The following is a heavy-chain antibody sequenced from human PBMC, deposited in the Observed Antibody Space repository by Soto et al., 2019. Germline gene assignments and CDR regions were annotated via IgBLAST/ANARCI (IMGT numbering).Heavy chain of an antibody. CDR1: GFTFSSYW. J-gene: IGHJ4*02. CDR3: ARDHHVVVTAIDY. CDR2: IKQDGSEK. V-gene: IGHV3-7*05. D-gene: IGHD2-21*02. Sequence: GGSLRLSCAASGFTFSSYWMSWVRQAPGKGLEWVANIKQDGSEKYYVDSVKGRFTISRDNAKNSLYLQMNSLRAEDTAVYYCARDHHVVVTAIDYWGQGTLVTVSS.